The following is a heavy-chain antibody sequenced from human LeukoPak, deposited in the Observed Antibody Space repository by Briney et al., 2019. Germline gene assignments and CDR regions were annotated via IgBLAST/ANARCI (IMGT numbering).Heavy chain of an antibody. CDR2: ITNSGTTI. Sequence: GGSLRLSCAASGFTFSDYSMTWIRQAPGKGLEWVSYITNSGTTIYYADSVKGRFTISRDNAKNSLYLQMNSLRAEDTAVYYCARDFSIAASPYPDYWGQGTLVTVSS. CDR3: ARDFSIAASPYPDY. D-gene: IGHD6-13*01. V-gene: IGHV3-11*04. CDR1: GFTFSDYS. J-gene: IGHJ4*02.